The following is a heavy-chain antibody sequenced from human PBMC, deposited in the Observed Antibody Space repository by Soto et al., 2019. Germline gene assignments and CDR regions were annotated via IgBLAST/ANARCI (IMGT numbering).Heavy chain of an antibody. D-gene: IGHD6-13*01. J-gene: IGHJ5*02. CDR2: LSRSGGAT. CDR1: GFNTRFYS. Sequence: AVGSLRLSCTASGFNTRFYSMSWVRQTPGKGLEWVAALSRSGGATYYADSVRGRFTISRDASKDTLFLQMSNLRAEDTALYYCARQAALNWFDPWGQGTLVTVSS. V-gene: IGHV3-23*01. CDR3: ARQAALNWFDP.